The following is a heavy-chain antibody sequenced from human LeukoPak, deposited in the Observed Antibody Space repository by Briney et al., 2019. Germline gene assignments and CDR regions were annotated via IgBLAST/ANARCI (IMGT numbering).Heavy chain of an antibody. V-gene: IGHV3-74*01. Sequence: GGSLRLSCAASGFTFSSYWMHWVRQAPGKGLVWVSRINSDGSSTSYADSVKGRFTISRDNAKNTLYLQMNSLRAEDTAVYYCARGVQGGYSYGRSLDYWGQGTPVTVSS. CDR3: ARGVQGGYSYGRSLDY. J-gene: IGHJ4*02. CDR1: GFTFSSYW. CDR2: INSDGSST. D-gene: IGHD5-18*01.